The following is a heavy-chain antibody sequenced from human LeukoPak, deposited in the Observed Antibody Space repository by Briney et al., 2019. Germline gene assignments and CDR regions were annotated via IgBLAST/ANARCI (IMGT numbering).Heavy chain of an antibody. V-gene: IGHV4-4*02. CDR1: GGSISNSDW. J-gene: IGHJ4*02. D-gene: IGHD1-26*01. CDR2: IYHSGTT. Sequence: KPSETLSLTCAVSGGSISNSDWWNWVRQPPGKGLEWIGEIYHSGTTNYNPSLKSRVTMLVDKSNNQFSLRLTSVTAADTAVYYCASSHGGSYSRDFAYWGQGTLVTVSS. CDR3: ASSHGGSYSRDFAY.